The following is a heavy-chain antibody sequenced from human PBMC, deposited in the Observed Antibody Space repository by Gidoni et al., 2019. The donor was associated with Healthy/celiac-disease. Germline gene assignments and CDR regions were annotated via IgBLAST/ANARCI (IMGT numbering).Heavy chain of an antibody. CDR1: GFTFSSYG. CDR3: ARNYYDSSGYYKQIYGMDV. Sequence: QVQLVESGGGVVQPGRSLRLSCAASGFTFSSYGMHWVRQAPGKGLEWVAVLWYDGSNKYYADSVKGRFTISRDNSKNTLYLQMNSLRAEDAAVYYCARNYYDSSGYYKQIYGMDVWGQGTTVTVSS. CDR2: LWYDGSNK. J-gene: IGHJ6*02. V-gene: IGHV3-33*01. D-gene: IGHD3-22*01.